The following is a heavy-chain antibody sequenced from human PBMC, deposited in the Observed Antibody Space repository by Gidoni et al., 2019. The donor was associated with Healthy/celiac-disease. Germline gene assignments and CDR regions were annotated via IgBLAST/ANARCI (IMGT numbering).Heavy chain of an antibody. CDR1: GGSISSYY. D-gene: IGHD5-18*01. CDR2: IYYSGST. J-gene: IGHJ3*02. V-gene: IGHV4-59*01. Sequence: QVQLQESGPGLVKPSETLSLPCTVSGGSISSYYWSWIRQPPGKGLEWIGYIYYSGSTNYNPSLKSRVTISVDTSKNQFSLKLSSVTAADTAVYYCARDRRGYSYGWGAFDIWGQGTMVTVSS. CDR3: ARDRRGYSYGWGAFDI.